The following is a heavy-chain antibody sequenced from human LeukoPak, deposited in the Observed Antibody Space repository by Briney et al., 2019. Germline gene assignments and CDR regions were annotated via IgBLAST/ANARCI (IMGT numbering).Heavy chain of an antibody. CDR3: AREAHCSGGSCEDY. V-gene: IGHV3-21*01. D-gene: IGHD2-15*01. CDR2: ISSSSSYI. Sequence: PGGSLRLSCAASGFTFSSYSMNWVRQAPGKRLEWVSSISSSSSYIYYADSVKGRFTISRDNAKNSLYLQMNSLRAEDTAVYYCAREAHCSGGSCEDYWGQGTLVTVFS. CDR1: GFTFSSYS. J-gene: IGHJ4*02.